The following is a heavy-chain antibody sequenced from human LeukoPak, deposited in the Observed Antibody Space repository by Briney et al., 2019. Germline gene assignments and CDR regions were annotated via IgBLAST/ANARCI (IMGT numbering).Heavy chain of an antibody. J-gene: IGHJ3*02. V-gene: IGHV3-15*01. Sequence: GGSLRLSCAAAGFTFSNAWMNWVRPAAGGGLEWVGRIKNKIASGTTDYAAPVKGRFTISRDDSKNTLFLQMNSLKTEDTAMYYCTTKDAFDIWGQGTMVTVSS. CDR1: GFTFSNAW. CDR2: IKNKIASGTT. CDR3: TTKDAFDI.